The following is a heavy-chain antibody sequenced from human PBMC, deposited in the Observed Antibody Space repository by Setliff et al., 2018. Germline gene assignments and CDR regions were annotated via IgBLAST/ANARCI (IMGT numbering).Heavy chain of an antibody. CDR3: ARSHYYASGNSHYYYMDV. D-gene: IGHD3-10*01. Sequence: SETLSLTCTVSGGSISGDYWAWIRQPPGKALEWIGYFYHSASSNYNPSLKGRVTMSADTSKKQLYLSLTSVSVADTAMYYCARSHYYASGNSHYYYMDVWGKGTAVTVSS. V-gene: IGHV4-59*08. CDR1: GGSISGDY. J-gene: IGHJ6*03. CDR2: FYHSASS.